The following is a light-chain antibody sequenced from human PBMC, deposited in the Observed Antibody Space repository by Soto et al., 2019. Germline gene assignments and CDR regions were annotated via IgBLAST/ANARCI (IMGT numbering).Light chain of an antibody. CDR2: RAS. J-gene: IGKJ1*01. CDR1: QSVSSN. CDR3: QHYNSWPPRT. Sequence: EIVMTQSPATLSVSPGERATLSCRASQSVSSNLAWYQQKPGQAPRLLIYRASTRATGIPARFSGSGSGTEFTLAISSLQSEDFAVYYCQHYNSWPPRTFGQGTKVEIK. V-gene: IGKV3-15*01.